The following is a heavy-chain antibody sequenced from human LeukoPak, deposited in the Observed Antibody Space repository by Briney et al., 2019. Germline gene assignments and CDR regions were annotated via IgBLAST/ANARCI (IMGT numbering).Heavy chain of an antibody. J-gene: IGHJ4*02. CDR3: ARVAAPTTVGGGSSDY. V-gene: IGHV4-30-2*01. D-gene: IGHD4-11*01. Sequence: SGTLSLTCTVSGGAISSGGYSWSWIRQPPGKSLEWVVGIYHSGSTYYNPSLKSRVTISVDRSKNQFSLKLSSVTAADTAVYYCARVAAPTTVGGGSSDYWGQGTLVTVSS. CDR2: IYHSGST. CDR1: GGAISSGGYS.